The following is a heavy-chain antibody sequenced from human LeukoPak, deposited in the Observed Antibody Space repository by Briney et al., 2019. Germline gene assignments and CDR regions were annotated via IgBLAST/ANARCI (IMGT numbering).Heavy chain of an antibody. Sequence: GRSLRLSCAASGFTFDDYAMHWVRQAPGKGLEWVSAISGSGGSTYYADSVKGRFTISRDNSKNTLYLQMNSLRAEDTAVYYCAKDPLGSGYYIFDPWGQGTLVTVSS. CDR1: GFTFDDYA. CDR2: ISGSGGST. J-gene: IGHJ5*02. CDR3: AKDPLGSGYYIFDP. D-gene: IGHD3-22*01. V-gene: IGHV3-23*01.